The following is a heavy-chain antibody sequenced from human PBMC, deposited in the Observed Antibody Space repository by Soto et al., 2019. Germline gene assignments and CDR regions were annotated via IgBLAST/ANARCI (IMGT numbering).Heavy chain of an antibody. D-gene: IGHD3-3*01. J-gene: IGHJ3*02. V-gene: IGHV3-23*01. CDR1: GFTFSSYA. CDR3: AKDLSSGYYDFRSEPDAFDI. Sequence: GGSLRLSCAASGFTFSSYAMSWVRQSPGKGLEWVSAISGSGGSTYYADSVKGRFTISRDNSKNTLYLQMNSLRAEDTAVYYCAKDLSSGYYDFRSEPDAFDIWGQGKMVTVSS. CDR2: ISGSGGST.